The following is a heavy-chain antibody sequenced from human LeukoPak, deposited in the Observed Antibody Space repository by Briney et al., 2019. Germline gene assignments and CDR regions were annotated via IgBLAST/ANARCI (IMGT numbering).Heavy chain of an antibody. CDR1: GFTFSSYG. V-gene: IGHV3-30*18. CDR2: ISYDGSNK. D-gene: IGHD5-24*01. Sequence: GGSLRLSCAASGFTFSSYGMHWVRQAPGKGLEWVAVISYDGSNKYYADSVKGRFTTSRDNSKNTLYLQMSSLRAEDTAVYYCAKDLFPEMATYTFDYWGQGTLVTVSS. CDR3: AKDLFPEMATYTFDY. J-gene: IGHJ4*02.